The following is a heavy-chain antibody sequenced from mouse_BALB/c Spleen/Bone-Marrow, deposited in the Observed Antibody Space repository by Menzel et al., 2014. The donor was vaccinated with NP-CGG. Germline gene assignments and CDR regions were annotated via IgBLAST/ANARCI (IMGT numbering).Heavy chain of an antibody. V-gene: IGHV1-9*01. J-gene: IGHJ4*01. CDR2: ILPGSGST. CDR1: GYTFSSYW. Sequence: VKLVEFGAELMKPGASVKISCKATGYTFSSYWIEWVKQRPGHGLEWIGEILPGSGSTNYNEKFKGKATFTADTSSNTAYMQLSSLTSEDSAVYYCARGIDYYAMDYWGQGTSVTVSS. CDR3: ARGIDYYAMDY.